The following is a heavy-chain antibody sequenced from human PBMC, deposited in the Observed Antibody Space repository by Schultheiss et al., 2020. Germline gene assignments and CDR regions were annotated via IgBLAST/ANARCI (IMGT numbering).Heavy chain of an antibody. J-gene: IGHJ4*02. D-gene: IGHD3-22*01. V-gene: IGHV3-30*02. CDR1: GFTFSHYG. CDR3: AIPDGDSSGYYSGFFY. CDR2: IRYDGNNK. Sequence: GGSLRLSCAASGFTFSHYGMHWVRQAPGKGLEWVAFIRYDGNNKYYADSVKGRFTISRDNSKNTLYLQMNSLRAEDTAVYYCAIPDGDSSGYYSGFFYWGQGTLVTVSS.